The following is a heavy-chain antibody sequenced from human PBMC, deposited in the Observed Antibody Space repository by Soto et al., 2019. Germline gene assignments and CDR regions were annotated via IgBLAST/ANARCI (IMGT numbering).Heavy chain of an antibody. CDR2: ISASNGDT. CDR1: GCTFTSHG. V-gene: IGHV1-18*01. J-gene: IGHJ4*02. Sequence: ASVKVSCKASGCTFTSHGVSWVRQAPGQGLEWMGWISASNGDTNYAQKLQGRVTVTTDTSTSTAYMELRSLRPEDTAVYYCARKNRGSSCTFYLYIDDWGKGTLVTVSS. D-gene: IGHD2-2*01. CDR3: ARKNRGSSCTFYLYIDD.